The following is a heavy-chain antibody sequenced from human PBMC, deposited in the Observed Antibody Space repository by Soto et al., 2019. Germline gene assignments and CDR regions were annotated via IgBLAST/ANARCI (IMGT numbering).Heavy chain of an antibody. CDR3: ARDSTWAGTATDV. V-gene: IGHV4-31*02. J-gene: IGHJ6*02. CDR2: ISYNGNT. CDR1: GGSISSVNYY. D-gene: IGHD6-19*01. Sequence: QVQLQESGPGLVKSSQTLSVTCTVSGGSISSVNYYWSWIRQHPGKGLEWIGYISYNGNTYYNPSLESRVTISVDTSKNQFFLRLNSVTSADTAVYYCARDSTWAGTATDVWGQGTTVTVSS.